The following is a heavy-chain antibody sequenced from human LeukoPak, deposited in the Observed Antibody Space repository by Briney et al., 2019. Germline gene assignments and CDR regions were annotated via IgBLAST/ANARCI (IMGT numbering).Heavy chain of an antibody. Sequence: GGSLRLSCAASGFTFSDYYMSWIRQAPGKGLEWVSYISSSSSYTNYADSVKGRFTISRDNAKNSLYLQMNSLRAEDTAVYYCARDGIESSGWEGFDYWGQGTLVTVPS. CDR3: ARDGIESSGWEGFDY. D-gene: IGHD6-19*01. CDR2: ISSSSSYT. J-gene: IGHJ4*02. V-gene: IGHV3-11*06. CDR1: GFTFSDYY.